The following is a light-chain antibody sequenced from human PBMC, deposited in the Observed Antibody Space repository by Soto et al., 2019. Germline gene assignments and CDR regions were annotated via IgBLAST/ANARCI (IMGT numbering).Light chain of an antibody. CDR1: SSDVGGYNS. CDR3: SSYTSSNTRYV. V-gene: IGLV2-14*01. Sequence: QSALTQPASVSGSPGQSITISCTGTSSDVGGYNSVSWYQQHPGKAPKLMIYDVSGRPSGVSYRFSGSKSGNTASLTISGLQADDDADYYCSSYTSSNTRYVFGTGTKLTVL. J-gene: IGLJ1*01. CDR2: DVS.